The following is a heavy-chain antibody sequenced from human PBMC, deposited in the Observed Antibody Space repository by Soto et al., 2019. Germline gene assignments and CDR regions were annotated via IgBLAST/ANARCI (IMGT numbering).Heavy chain of an antibody. CDR3: ARQSDFWSGHFSYYYNGMDV. J-gene: IGHJ6*02. CDR2: IYPGESDT. CDR1: GYTFTTYW. V-gene: IGHV5-51*01. Sequence: EVQLVQSGAEVKKPGESLKISCKGSGYTFTTYWIAWVRQMPGKGLEWMGIIYPGESDTRYNPPFQGQVTISADKSISTAYLQWRSLKASDTAIYYCARQSDFWSGHFSYYYNGMDVWGQGTTVTVSS. D-gene: IGHD3-3*01.